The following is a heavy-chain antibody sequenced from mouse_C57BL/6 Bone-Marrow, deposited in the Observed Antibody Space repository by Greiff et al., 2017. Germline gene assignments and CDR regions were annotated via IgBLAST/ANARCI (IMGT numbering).Heavy chain of an antibody. CDR3: ASTVVATWYFDV. J-gene: IGHJ1*03. CDR2: ISSGSSTI. Sequence: EVQVVESGGGLVKPGGSLKLSCAASGFTFSDYGMHWVRQAPEKGLEWVAYISSGSSTIYYADTVKGRFTISRDNAKNTLFLQMTSLRSEDTAMYYCASTVVATWYFDVWGTGTTVTVSS. D-gene: IGHD1-1*01. CDR1: GFTFSDYG. V-gene: IGHV5-17*01.